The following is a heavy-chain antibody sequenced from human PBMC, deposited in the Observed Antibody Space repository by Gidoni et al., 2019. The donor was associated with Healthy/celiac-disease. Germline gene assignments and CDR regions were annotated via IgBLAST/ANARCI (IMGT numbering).Heavy chain of an antibody. Sequence: QVQLVQSGAEVQKPGASVKVSCKASGYTFTSYAMHWVRQATGQRLEWMGWINAGNGNTKYSQKFQGRVTITRDTSASTAYMELSSLRSEDTAVYYCARDLGMGFFDYWGQGTLVTVSS. V-gene: IGHV1-3*01. CDR1: GYTFTSYA. CDR2: INAGNGNT. D-gene: IGHD3-16*01. CDR3: ARDLGMGFFDY. J-gene: IGHJ4*02.